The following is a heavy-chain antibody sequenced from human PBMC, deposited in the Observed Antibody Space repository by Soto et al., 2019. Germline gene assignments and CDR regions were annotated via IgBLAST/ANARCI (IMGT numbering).Heavy chain of an antibody. CDR1: GFTFSSYS. CDR3: ARGPGYYYILTGYSPAS. D-gene: IGHD3-9*01. V-gene: IGHV3-48*01. J-gene: IGHJ4*02. Sequence: GGSLRLSCAASGFTFSSYSMNWVRQAPGKGLEWVSYISSSRSTIYYADSVKGRFTISRDNAKNSLYLQMNSLRAEDTAVYYCARGPGYYYILTGYSPASWGQGTLVTVSS. CDR2: ISSSRSTI.